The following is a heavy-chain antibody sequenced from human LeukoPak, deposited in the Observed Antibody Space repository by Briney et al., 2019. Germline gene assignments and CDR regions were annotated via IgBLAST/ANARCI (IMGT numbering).Heavy chain of an antibody. D-gene: IGHD5-12*01. J-gene: IGHJ4*02. V-gene: IGHV3-30*02. CDR3: AKNRWGSVATPDS. CDR2: IRYDGSNT. CDR1: GFSFSDYD. Sequence: QTGGSLRLSCAASGFSFSDYDIHWVRLAPGKGLEWVTFIRYDGSNTYAESVKGRFTISRDNSKNTLYLQMNSLAIEDTAIYYCAKNRWGSVATPDSWGQGTVVTVSS.